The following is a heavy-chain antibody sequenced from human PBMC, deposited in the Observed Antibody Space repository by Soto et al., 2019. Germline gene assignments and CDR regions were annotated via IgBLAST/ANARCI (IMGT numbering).Heavy chain of an antibody. V-gene: IGHV1-46*01. CDR2: INPSGGST. D-gene: IGHD2-8*01. Sequence: QVQLVQSGAEVKKPGASVKVSCKASGYTFTDYYIHWVRQAPGQGLEWMGMINPSGGSTDYAQKFRGRVTMTRDTSTGTCYRDLSSLSSEDTAVYYCARPPFPGCINAVCYPFDYWGQGTLVTVSS. CDR1: GYTFTDYY. J-gene: IGHJ4*02. CDR3: ARPPFPGCINAVCYPFDY.